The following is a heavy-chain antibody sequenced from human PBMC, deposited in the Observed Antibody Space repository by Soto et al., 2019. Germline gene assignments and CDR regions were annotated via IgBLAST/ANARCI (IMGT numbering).Heavy chain of an antibody. V-gene: IGHV4-59*01. D-gene: IGHD5-12*01. J-gene: IGHJ4*02. CDR1: GGSISSYY. CDR2: IYYSGST. CDR3: ARGEWQRGSPGAQDY. Sequence: SETLSLTCTVSGGSISSYYWSWIRQPPGKGLEWIGYIYYSGSTNYNPSLKSRVTISVDTSKDQFSLKLSSVTAADTAVYYCARGEWQRGSPGAQDYCGQGTLVTVSA.